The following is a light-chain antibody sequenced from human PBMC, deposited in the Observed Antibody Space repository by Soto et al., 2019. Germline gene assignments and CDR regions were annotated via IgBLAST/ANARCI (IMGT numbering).Light chain of an antibody. V-gene: IGKV1-5*01. Sequence: DIQMTQSPPTLPVSLGDGIPITCRAIEDIATSLPWFQQRPGKAPKVLIAGASGLMNGVPSTFSGSGSGTEFALTISSVQPDDFATYFCQHYDTFSWTFGQGTKVEMK. CDR3: QHYDTFSWT. CDR2: GAS. CDR1: EDIATS. J-gene: IGKJ1*01.